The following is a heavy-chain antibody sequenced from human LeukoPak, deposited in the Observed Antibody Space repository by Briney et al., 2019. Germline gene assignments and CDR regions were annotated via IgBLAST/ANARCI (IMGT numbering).Heavy chain of an antibody. Sequence: TGGSLRLSCAASGFTFTNYAMNWVRQAPGKGLEWVSLISGDGGSTYYADSVKGRFTISRDNSKNSLYLQMNSLRTEDTALYYCAKDRREWEPTYYFDYWGQGTLVTVSS. CDR1: GFTFTNYA. V-gene: IGHV3-43*02. CDR2: ISGDGGST. CDR3: AKDRREWEPTYYFDY. D-gene: IGHD1-26*01. J-gene: IGHJ4*02.